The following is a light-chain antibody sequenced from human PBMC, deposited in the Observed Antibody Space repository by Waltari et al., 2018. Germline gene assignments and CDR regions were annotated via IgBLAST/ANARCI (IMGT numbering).Light chain of an antibody. CDR1: QNIDTW. CDR3: QQYSSFPIT. CDR2: KAT. Sequence: DIQMTQSPSTLCASMGDSVTITCRASQNIDTWLAWYQQKPGKAPKLLIFKATNLESWVPSKFSGSGSGQEFTLSISTLEPDDFATYYCQQYSSFPITFGHGTRLEIK. J-gene: IGKJ5*01. V-gene: IGKV1-5*03.